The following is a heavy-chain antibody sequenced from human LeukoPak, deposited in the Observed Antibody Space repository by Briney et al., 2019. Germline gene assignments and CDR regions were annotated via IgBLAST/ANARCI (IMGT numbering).Heavy chain of an antibody. CDR1: GGSVSTGSYY. D-gene: IGHD3-9*01. CDR3: ARSETYYDILTGYNYFDY. Sequence: SQTLSLTCTVSGGSVSTGSYYWSWIRQPAGRGLEWIGHIHTSGTMNYNASLKSRVRISVETSKNQFSLRLSSVTAADTTVYYCARSETYYDILTGYNYFDYWGQGTLVTVSS. V-gene: IGHV4-61*09. J-gene: IGHJ4*02. CDR2: IHTSGTM.